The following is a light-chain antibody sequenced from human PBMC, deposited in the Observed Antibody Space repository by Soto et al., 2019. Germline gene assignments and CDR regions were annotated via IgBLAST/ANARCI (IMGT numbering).Light chain of an antibody. J-gene: IGLJ3*02. Sequence: QSALTQPASVSGSPGQSITISCTGTSSDVGGYNYVSWYQQHPGKAPKLMIFDVSDRPSGVSNRFSGSKSGNTASLTISGLLAEDEADYYCSSYTSSITLVFGGGTKLTVL. CDR2: DVS. CDR3: SSYTSSITLV. V-gene: IGLV2-14*01. CDR1: SSDVGGYNY.